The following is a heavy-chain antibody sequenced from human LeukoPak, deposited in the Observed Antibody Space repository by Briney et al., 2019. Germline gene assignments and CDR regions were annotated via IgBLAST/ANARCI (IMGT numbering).Heavy chain of an antibody. J-gene: IGHJ6*02. Sequence: ASVKVSCKASGYTFTGYFIHWLRQAPGQGLEWVGWINPNNGDTNYAQKFQGRVTMTRDTSISTAYMEMRRLRSDDTAVYYCARGGYYGSGTAYYSYYGMDVWGQGTTVIVSS. D-gene: IGHD3-10*01. CDR2: INPNNGDT. CDR3: ARGGYYGSGTAYYSYYGMDV. CDR1: GYTFTGYF. V-gene: IGHV1-2*02.